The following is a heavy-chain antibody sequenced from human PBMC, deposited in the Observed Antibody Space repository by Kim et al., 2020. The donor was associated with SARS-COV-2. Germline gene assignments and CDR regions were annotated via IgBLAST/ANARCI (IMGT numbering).Heavy chain of an antibody. D-gene: IGHD3-10*01. Sequence: SETLSLTCAVSGGSISSSNWWSWVRQPPGKGLEWIGEIYHSGSTNYNPSLKSRVTISVDKSKNQFSLKLSSVTAADTAVYYCARKGWFGAPGDYYYYGMDVWGQGTTVAVSS. J-gene: IGHJ6*02. CDR2: IYHSGST. CDR3: ARKGWFGAPGDYYYYGMDV. CDR1: GGSISSSNW. V-gene: IGHV4-4*02.